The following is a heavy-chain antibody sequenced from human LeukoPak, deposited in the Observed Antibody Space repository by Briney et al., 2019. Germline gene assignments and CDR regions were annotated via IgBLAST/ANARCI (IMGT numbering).Heavy chain of an antibody. CDR2: ISSNGGST. V-gene: IGHV3-64*01. D-gene: IGHD5-18*01. Sequence: PGGSLRLSCAASGFTFSSYAMHWVRQAPGKGLEYVSAISSNGGSTYYANSVKGRFTISRDNSKNTLYLQMGSLRAEDMAVYYCARDPSGYSYGYGYYYYYYMDVWGKGTTVTVSS. CDR1: GFTFSSYA. J-gene: IGHJ6*03. CDR3: ARDPSGYSYGYGYYYYYYMDV.